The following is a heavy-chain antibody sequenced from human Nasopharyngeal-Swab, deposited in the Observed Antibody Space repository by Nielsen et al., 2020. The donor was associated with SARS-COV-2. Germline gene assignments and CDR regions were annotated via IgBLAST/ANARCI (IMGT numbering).Heavy chain of an antibody. CDR2: ISGSGGST. CDR1: GFTFSSYA. D-gene: IGHD1-26*01. Sequence: GGSLRLSCAASGFTFSSYAMSWVRQAPGKGLEWVSAISGSGGSTYYADSVKGRFTISRDNSKNTLYLQMNSLRAEDTAVYCCAKDRDSGSYNPTLPWGQGTLVTVSS. J-gene: IGHJ4*02. CDR3: AKDRDSGSYNPTLP. V-gene: IGHV3-23*01.